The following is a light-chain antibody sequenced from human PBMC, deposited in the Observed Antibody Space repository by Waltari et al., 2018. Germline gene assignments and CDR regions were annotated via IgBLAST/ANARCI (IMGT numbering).Light chain of an antibody. CDR3: CSYAGSYTVV. J-gene: IGLJ2*01. CDR2: DVI. V-gene: IGLV2-11*01. Sequence: QSALTQPRSVSGSPGQSVTISCTGTSSDVGGYNYVSWYQHHPGKPPKLLIFDVIKRPSGVPDRFSGSKSGNTASLTISGLQAEDEADYYCCSYAGSYTVVFGGGTRLTVL. CDR1: SSDVGGYNY.